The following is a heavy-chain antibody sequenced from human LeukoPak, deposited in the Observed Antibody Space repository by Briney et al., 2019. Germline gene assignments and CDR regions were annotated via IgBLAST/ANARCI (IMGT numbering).Heavy chain of an antibody. CDR3: ARVVSDSSGYYWGFDYYYMDV. CDR2: IYRSGST. Sequence: SETLSLTCTVSGGSISSGSYYWSWIRQPAGKRLEWIGHIYRSGSTNYNPSLKSRVTISVDTSKNQFSLKLSSVTAADTAVYYRARVVSDSSGYYWGFDYYYMDVWGKGTTVTVSS. D-gene: IGHD3-22*01. J-gene: IGHJ6*03. V-gene: IGHV4-61*10. CDR1: GGSISSGSYY.